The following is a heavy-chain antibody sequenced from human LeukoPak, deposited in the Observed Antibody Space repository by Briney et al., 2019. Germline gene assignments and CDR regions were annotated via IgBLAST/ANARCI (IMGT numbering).Heavy chain of an antibody. CDR3: ARWYGAFDY. V-gene: IGHV3-30-3*01. CDR1: GFTFSSYA. CDR2: ISYDGSNK. D-gene: IGHD1-14*01. J-gene: IGHJ4*02. Sequence: PGGSLRLSCAASGFTFSSYAMHWVRQAPGKGLEGVAVISYDGSNKYYADSVKGRFTISRDNSKTTLYLQMNSLRAEDTAVYYCARWYGAFDYWGQGTLVTVSS.